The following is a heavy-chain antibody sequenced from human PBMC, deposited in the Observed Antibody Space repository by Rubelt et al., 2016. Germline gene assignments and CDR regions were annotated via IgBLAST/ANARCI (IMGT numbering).Heavy chain of an antibody. J-gene: IGHJ4*02. CDR2: INAGLGYT. Sequence: GASVKVSCKASGYTFTMYVIHWVRQAPGQSLEWMALINAGLGYTNYSQEFQGRVTITRDTSASTAYMELSSLRSEDTALYYCARGGYCGNYYAYNDYWGQGTLVTVSS. CDR3: ARGGYCGNYYAYNDY. V-gene: IGHV1-3*01. D-gene: IGHD1-26*01. CDR1: GYTFTMYV.